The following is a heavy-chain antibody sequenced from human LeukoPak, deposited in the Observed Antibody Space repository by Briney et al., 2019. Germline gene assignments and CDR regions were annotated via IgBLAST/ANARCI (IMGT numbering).Heavy chain of an antibody. CDR2: ISGSGGST. J-gene: IGHJ4*02. Sequence: PGGSLRLSCAASGFTFSSYAMSWVRQAPGKGLEWVSAISGSGGSTYYADSVKGRFTISRDNSKNTLYLQMNSLRAEDTAVYYCAKARAGGNYLSEIDYWGQGTLVTVSS. CDR1: GFTFSSYA. D-gene: IGHD1-7*01. V-gene: IGHV3-23*01. CDR3: AKARAGGNYLSEIDY.